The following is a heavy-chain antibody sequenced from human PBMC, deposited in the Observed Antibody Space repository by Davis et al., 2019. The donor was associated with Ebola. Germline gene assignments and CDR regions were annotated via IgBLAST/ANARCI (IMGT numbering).Heavy chain of an antibody. D-gene: IGHD3/OR15-3a*01. Sequence: HSQTLSLTCAISGDSVSSGGWNWIRQSPSRGLEWLGRTYYMSKWYNDYAPSVVGRISINADTSKNHFSLQLNSVTPEDTAVYYCARGWLRTGLDIWGQGTMVIVSS. CDR1: GDSVSSGG. CDR2: TYYMSKWYN. CDR3: ARGWLRTGLDI. V-gene: IGHV6-1*01. J-gene: IGHJ3*02.